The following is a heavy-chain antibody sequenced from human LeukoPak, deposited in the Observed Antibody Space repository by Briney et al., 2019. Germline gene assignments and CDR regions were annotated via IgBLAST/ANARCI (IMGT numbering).Heavy chain of an antibody. CDR2: ISSSSSYI. CDR3: AREAVSSAAQDIDY. V-gene: IGHV3-21*01. CDR1: GFTFSSYS. D-gene: IGHD3-10*02. Sequence: PGGSLRLSCAASGFTFSSYSMNWVRQAPGKGLEWVSSISSSSSYIYYADSVKGRFTISRDNAKNSLYLQMNSLRAEDTAVYYCAREAVSSAAQDIDYWGQGTLVTVFS. J-gene: IGHJ4*02.